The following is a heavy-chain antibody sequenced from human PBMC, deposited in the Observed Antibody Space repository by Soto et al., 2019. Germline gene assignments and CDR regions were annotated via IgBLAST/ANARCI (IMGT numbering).Heavy chain of an antibody. V-gene: IGHV3-9*01. J-gene: IGHJ6*02. CDR3: AKDIPPHYYYYGMDV. CDR2: ISWNSGSI. CDR1: GFTFDDYA. Sequence: GGSLRLSCAASGFTFDDYAMHWVRQAPGKGLELVSGISWNSGSIGYADSVKGRFTISRDNSKNSLYLQMNSVRAEETALYYCAKDIPPHYYYYGMDVWARGPRSPSP.